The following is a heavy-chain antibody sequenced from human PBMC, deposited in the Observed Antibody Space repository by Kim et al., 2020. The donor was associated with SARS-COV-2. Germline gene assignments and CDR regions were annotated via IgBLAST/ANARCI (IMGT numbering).Heavy chain of an antibody. V-gene: IGHV3-53*01. CDR2: IYSGGST. Sequence: GGSLRLSCVASGFTVSSNYMSWVRQAPGKGLEWVSVIYSGGSTYYADSVKGRFTISRDNSKNTLYLQMNSLRAEDTAVYYCARDTSSSWYSWFDPWGQGTLVTVSS. J-gene: IGHJ5*02. CDR3: ARDTSSSWYSWFDP. CDR1: GFTVSSNY. D-gene: IGHD6-13*01.